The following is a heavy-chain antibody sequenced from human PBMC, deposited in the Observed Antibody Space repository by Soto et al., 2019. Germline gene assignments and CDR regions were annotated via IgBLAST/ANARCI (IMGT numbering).Heavy chain of an antibody. D-gene: IGHD5-12*01. CDR2: ISHLENT. CDR1: GASISYGGFS. V-gene: IGHV4-30-2*06. CDR3: ARGGGYDSFDY. J-gene: IGHJ4*02. Sequence: QLQLQESGSGVVKTSETLSLTCTVSGASISYGGFSWSWIRQSPGKGLEWIGYISHLENTYLHPSFKNRRARSIDRTGNQCSLKLSSVTAADMAVYYCARGGGYDSFDYWGQGVLVTVSS.